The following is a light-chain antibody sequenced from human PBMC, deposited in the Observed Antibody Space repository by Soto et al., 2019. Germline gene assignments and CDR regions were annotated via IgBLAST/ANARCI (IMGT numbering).Light chain of an antibody. V-gene: IGKV1-9*01. CDR1: QAMSTY. CDR2: SAS. J-gene: IGKJ4*01. CDR3: QQLNGYQLA. Sequence: DIQLTQSPSFLSAFVGDTVTITCRASQAMSTYLAWYQQKPGKVPKLLIRSASTLQSGVPPRFSGGGSGTEFTLTNSNLQPDDSGIYYCQQLNGYQLAFGGGTNVEIK.